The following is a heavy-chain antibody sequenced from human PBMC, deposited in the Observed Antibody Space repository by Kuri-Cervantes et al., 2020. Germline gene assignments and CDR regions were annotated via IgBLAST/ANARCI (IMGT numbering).Heavy chain of an antibody. CDR1: GASLSSPIYY. CDR2: IYYTGST. J-gene: IGHJ4*02. V-gene: IGHV4-61*01. CDR3: ARRLAGPNYFDY. D-gene: IGHD6-19*01. Sequence: SCSVSGASLSSPIYYWSWLRQPPGKKLEWLGYIYYTGSTTYNPSLRRRLIISIDTAKSQFSLEVPSVSAADTAVYYCARRLAGPNYFDYWGQGTLVTVSS.